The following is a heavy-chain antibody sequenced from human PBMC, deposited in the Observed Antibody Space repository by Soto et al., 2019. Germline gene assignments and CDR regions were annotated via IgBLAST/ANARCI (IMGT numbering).Heavy chain of an antibody. Sequence: GSGPTLVNPTQTLTLTCTFSGFSLSTSGMCVSWIRQPPGKALEWLALIDWDDDKYYSTSLKTRLTISKDTSKNQVVLTMTNMDPVDTATYYCARTTWRDSSGYYYYYYGMDVWGQGTTVTVSS. CDR3: ARTTWRDSSGYYYYYYGMDV. CDR2: IDWDDDK. V-gene: IGHV2-70*01. D-gene: IGHD3-22*01. CDR1: GFSLSTSGMC. J-gene: IGHJ6*02.